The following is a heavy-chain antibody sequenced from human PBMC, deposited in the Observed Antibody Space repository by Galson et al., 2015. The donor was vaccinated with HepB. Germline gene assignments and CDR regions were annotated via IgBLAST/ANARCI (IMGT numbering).Heavy chain of an antibody. V-gene: IGHV5-10-1*01. CDR3: ARVMPSTNLPVTYLFDY. J-gene: IGHJ4*02. D-gene: IGHD4-11*01. Sequence: QSGAEVKKPGESLRISCTGSGYSFTSYWISWVRQVPGKGLEWMGMIDPRESYTKYSPSFQGHVTISADKSINTAHLQWSSLKASDTAMYYCARVMPSTNLPVTYLFDYWGQGTLVTVSP. CDR1: GYSFTSYW. CDR2: IDPRESYT.